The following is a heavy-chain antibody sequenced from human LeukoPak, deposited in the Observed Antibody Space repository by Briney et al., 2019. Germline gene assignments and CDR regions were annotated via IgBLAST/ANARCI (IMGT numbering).Heavy chain of an antibody. CDR1: GGSFSGYY. Sequence: SETLSLTCAVYGGSFSGYYWSWIRQPPGKGLEWIGEINHSGSTNYNPSLKSRVTISVDTSKNQFSLKLSSVTAADTAVYYCARIPRPGYSSGWYNRPDYWGQGTLVTVSS. CDR3: ARIPRPGYSSGWYNRPDY. V-gene: IGHV4-34*01. J-gene: IGHJ4*02. CDR2: INHSGST. D-gene: IGHD6-19*01.